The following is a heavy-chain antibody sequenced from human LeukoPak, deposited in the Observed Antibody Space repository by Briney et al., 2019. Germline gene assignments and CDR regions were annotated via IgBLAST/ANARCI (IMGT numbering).Heavy chain of an antibody. D-gene: IGHD4-17*01. V-gene: IGHV3-7*01. J-gene: IGHJ5*02. CDR3: ARGHYGDYA. CDR1: LSTCSIYW. CDR2: INQGGSEK. Sequence: GGFLRLSCASSLSTCSIYWRNWVRQAPGKVLELVASINQGGSEKYYVDSVKGLFTISRDNGKNSFFLQMSILRAEDVSVSYCARGHYGDYAWGQGTMVTVSS.